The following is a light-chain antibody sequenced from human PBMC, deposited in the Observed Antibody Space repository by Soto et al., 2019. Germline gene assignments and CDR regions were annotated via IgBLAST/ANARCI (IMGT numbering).Light chain of an antibody. Sequence: DILMTQSPSTLSASVGDRVTITCRASQSISSWLAWYQQKPGKAPRLLIYDASYLERGVPSRFSGSGSGTEFTLTISDLQPDDLATYYCQQYNNFWTFGPGTKVEI. J-gene: IGKJ1*01. CDR2: DAS. V-gene: IGKV1-5*01. CDR1: QSISSW. CDR3: QQYNNFWT.